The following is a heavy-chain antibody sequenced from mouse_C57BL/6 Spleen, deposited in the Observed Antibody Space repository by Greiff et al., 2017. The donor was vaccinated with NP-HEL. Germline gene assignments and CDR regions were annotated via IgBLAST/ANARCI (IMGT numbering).Heavy chain of an antibody. CDR1: GFTFSSYG. CDR3: ARQGGNYPAWFAY. CDR2: ISSGGSYN. Sequence: EVQLVESGGDLVKPGGSLKLSCAASGFTFSSYGMSWVRQTPDKRLEWVATISSGGSYNYYPDSVKGRFTISRDNAKNTLYLQMSSLKSEDTAMYYCARQGGNYPAWFAYWGQGTLVTVSA. V-gene: IGHV5-6*01. J-gene: IGHJ3*01. D-gene: IGHD2-1*01.